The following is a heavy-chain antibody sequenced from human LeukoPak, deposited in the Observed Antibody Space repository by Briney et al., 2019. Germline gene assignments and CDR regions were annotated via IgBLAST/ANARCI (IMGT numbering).Heavy chain of an antibody. CDR3: AKGSGYSYGYLDY. CDR2: ISGSGGST. V-gene: IGHV3-23*01. Sequence: GGSLRLSCAASGFTFSSYAMSWVRQAPGKGLEWVSAISGSGGSTYYADSVKGRFTISGENSKDTLYLQMNSLRAEDTAVYYCAKGSGYSYGYLDYWGQGTLVTVSS. CDR1: GFTFSSYA. J-gene: IGHJ4*02. D-gene: IGHD5-18*01.